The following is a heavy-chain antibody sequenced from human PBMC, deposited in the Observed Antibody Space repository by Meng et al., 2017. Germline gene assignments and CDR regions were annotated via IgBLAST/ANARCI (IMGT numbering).Heavy chain of an antibody. CDR3: ARGVRLPDY. V-gene: IGHV4-34*01. CDR2: INHSGST. J-gene: IGHJ4*02. D-gene: IGHD2-15*01. CDR1: GGSFRCYH. Sequence: QVQLQQWGAGLVKPSDTLTLPCVVYGGSFRCYHWSWTRQPPGKGLEWIGEINHSGSTNYNPSLKSRVTISVDTSKHQFSLKLSSVTAADTAVYYCARGVRLPDYWGQGTLVTVSS.